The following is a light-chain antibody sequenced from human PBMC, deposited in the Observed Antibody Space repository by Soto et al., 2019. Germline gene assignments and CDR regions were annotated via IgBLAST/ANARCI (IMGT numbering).Light chain of an antibody. CDR3: QQLKSYPLS. J-gene: IGKJ4*01. V-gene: IGKV1-9*01. Sequence: GDRVTITCRTSQDISSYLAWYQQKPGKAPQLLISAASTLQSGVPSRFSGSGSGTELTLTISSLQPEDFATYYCQQLKSYPLSFGGGTKVEI. CDR2: AAS. CDR1: QDISSY.